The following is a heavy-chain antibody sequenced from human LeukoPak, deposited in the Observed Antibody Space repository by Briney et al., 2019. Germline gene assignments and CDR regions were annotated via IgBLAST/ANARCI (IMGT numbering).Heavy chain of an antibody. CDR1: GGSIISTDDY. V-gene: IGHV4-39*07. D-gene: IGHD5-18*01. CDR2: IYYTGST. CDR3: AREDGTAMDNAFDI. J-gene: IGHJ3*02. Sequence: PSETLSLTCTVSGGSIISTDDYWGWICLPPGKGPEWIGSIYYTGSTYHNPSLKSRVTISEDPSKNQFSLKLRSVTAADTAVYYCAREDGTAMDNAFDIWSQGTMVTVSS.